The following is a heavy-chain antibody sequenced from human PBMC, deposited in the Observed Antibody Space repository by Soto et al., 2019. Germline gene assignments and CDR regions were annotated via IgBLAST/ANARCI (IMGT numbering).Heavy chain of an antibody. J-gene: IGHJ3*01. Sequence: EVQLVESGGRLVKPGGSLRLSCAVSGFALSTDSIAWVRQTPRKGLEWVSFTFNYDGSLYYADSVKGRFAISRDDAKNSVYLQMNSLRAEDTAVYYSARDEGYCGGGSRFQSAFDLWGQGTVVTVSS. CDR2: TFNYDGSL. CDR3: ARDEGYCGGGSRFQSAFDL. CDR1: GFALSTDS. V-gene: IGHV3-21*01. D-gene: IGHD2-15*01.